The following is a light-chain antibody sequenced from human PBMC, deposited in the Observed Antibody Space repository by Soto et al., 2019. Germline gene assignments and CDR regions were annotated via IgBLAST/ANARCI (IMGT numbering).Light chain of an antibody. J-gene: IGKJ1*01. CDR2: GAS. Sequence: EIVMTQSPATLSVSPGERATLSCRASQSVSSKLAWYQQKPGQGPMLLIYGASTRATGIPARFSGSGSGTDFTLTISSLQSEDFAVYYCQHYSTWLWTFGQGTKVEIK. CDR1: QSVSSK. CDR3: QHYSTWLWT. V-gene: IGKV3-15*01.